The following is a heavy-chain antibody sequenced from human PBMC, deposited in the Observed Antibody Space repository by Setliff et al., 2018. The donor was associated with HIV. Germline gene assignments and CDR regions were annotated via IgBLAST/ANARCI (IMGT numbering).Heavy chain of an antibody. V-gene: IGHV1-46*01. CDR1: GYTFTSYY. CDR2: LNPSGDST. J-gene: IGHJ4*02. D-gene: IGHD3-10*01. CDR3: ARGGYHGFGSYGDY. Sequence: ASVKVSCKASGYTFTSYYVHWVRQAPGQGLEWMGILNPSGDSTAYAQKFQGRFTMTRDTSTSTVYMELSSLRSEDTAVYYCARGGYHGFGSYGDYWGQGTLVTVSS.